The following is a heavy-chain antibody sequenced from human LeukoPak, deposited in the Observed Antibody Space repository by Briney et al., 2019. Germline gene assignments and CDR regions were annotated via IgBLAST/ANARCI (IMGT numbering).Heavy chain of an antibody. CDR3: ARSRGYSYGPRQAFDI. V-gene: IGHV4-38-2*01. CDR1: GYSISSGYY. J-gene: IGHJ3*02. D-gene: IGHD5-18*01. Sequence: SETLSLTCAVSGYSISSGYYWGWIRQPPGKGLEWIGSIYHSGSTYYNPSLKSRVTISVDTSKNQFSLKLSSVTAADTAVYYCARSRGYSYGPRQAFDIWGQGTMVTVSS. CDR2: IYHSGST.